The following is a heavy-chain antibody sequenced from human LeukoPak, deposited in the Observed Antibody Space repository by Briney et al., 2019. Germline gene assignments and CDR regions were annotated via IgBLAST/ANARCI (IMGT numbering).Heavy chain of an antibody. CDR1: GGSISSYS. J-gene: IGHJ3*02. D-gene: IGHD6-19*01. Sequence: PSETLSLTCTVSGGSISSYSWTWIRQPPGKGLEWIGYIYYSGGTNYNPSLKSRVTISVDTSKNQFSLKLSSVTAADTAVYYCARGSGIAVAGTGAFDIWGQGTMVTVSS. V-gene: IGHV4-59*01. CDR3: ARGSGIAVAGTGAFDI. CDR2: IYYSGGT.